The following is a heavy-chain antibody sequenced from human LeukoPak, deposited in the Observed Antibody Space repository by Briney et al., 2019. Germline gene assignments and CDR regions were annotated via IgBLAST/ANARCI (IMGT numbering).Heavy chain of an antibody. J-gene: IGHJ4*02. Sequence: GGSLRLSCAASGFTFNSYEMSWVRQAPGKGLEWVSYISSSGYTIHYADSVKGRFTISRDNAKNSLYLQMNSLRAEDTAVYYCARGRDGYNMYHFDYWGQGTLVTVSS. CDR1: GFTFNSYE. V-gene: IGHV3-48*03. CDR3: ARGRDGYNMYHFDY. D-gene: IGHD5-24*01. CDR2: ISSSGYTI.